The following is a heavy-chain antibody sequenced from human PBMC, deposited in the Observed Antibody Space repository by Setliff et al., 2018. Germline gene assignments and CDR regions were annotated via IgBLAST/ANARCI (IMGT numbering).Heavy chain of an antibody. J-gene: IGHJ6*03. CDR1: GAAISTYH. CDR2: VSYGGST. V-gene: IGHV4-59*08. CDR3: ARTGTTYYYSCMDV. Sequence: SQTLSLTCAVSGAAISTYHWSWLRQPPGKGLEWIGYVSYGGSTKYNPSLESRVTISLDAPKNQFSLKLTSVTAADTAVYYCARTGTTYYYSCMDVWGKGTTVTVSS. D-gene: IGHD3-22*01.